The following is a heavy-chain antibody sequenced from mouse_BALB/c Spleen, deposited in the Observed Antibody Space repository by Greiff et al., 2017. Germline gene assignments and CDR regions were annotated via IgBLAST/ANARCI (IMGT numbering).Heavy chain of an antibody. D-gene: IGHD2-1*01. CDR1: GFTFSDYY. CDR2: ISDGGSYT. Sequence: EVMLVESGGGLVKPGGSLKLSCAASGFTFSDYYMYWVRQTPEKRLEWVATISDGGSYTYYPDSVKGRFTISRDNAKNNLYLQMSSLKSEDTAMYYCARGYGNYLYYFDYWGQGTTLTVSS. J-gene: IGHJ2*01. V-gene: IGHV5-4*02. CDR3: ARGYGNYLYYFDY.